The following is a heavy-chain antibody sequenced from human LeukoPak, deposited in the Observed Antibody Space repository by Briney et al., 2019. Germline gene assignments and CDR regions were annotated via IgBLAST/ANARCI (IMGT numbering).Heavy chain of an antibody. CDR1: GFTFSSDN. D-gene: IGHD3-22*01. Sequence: GGSLRLSCEASGFTFSSDNMNWVRQAPGEGLEWVSSISAGSDYIYYADSVKGRFTVSRDNARNSLYLQMNSLRAEDTAVYYCARANYYDSSGYRAPLRWGQGTLVTVSS. V-gene: IGHV3-21*01. CDR3: ARANYYDSSGYRAPLR. J-gene: IGHJ4*02. CDR2: ISAGSDYI.